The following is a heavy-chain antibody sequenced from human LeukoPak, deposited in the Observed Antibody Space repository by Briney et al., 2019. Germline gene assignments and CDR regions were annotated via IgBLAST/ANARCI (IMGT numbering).Heavy chain of an antibody. V-gene: IGHV4-34*01. D-gene: IGHD2-15*01. CDR2: INHSGST. Sequence: PSETLSLTCAVYGGSFSGYYWSWIRQPPGKGLEWIGEINHSGSTNYSPSLKSRVTISVDTSKNEFSLNLSSVTAADTAVYYCARDEVVAARLDPWGQGTLVTVSS. CDR1: GGSFSGYY. J-gene: IGHJ5*02. CDR3: ARDEVVAARLDP.